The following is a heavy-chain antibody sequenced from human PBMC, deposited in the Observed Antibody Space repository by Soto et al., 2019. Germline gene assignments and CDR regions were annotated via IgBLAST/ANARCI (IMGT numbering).Heavy chain of an antibody. CDR3: ASVEVAATTYGMDV. D-gene: IGHD2-15*01. Sequence: EVQLLESGGGLVQPGGSLRLSCAASGFTFSSYAMSWVRQAPGKGLEWVSAISGSGGSTYYADSVKGLFTISQDNSKNPPHLQMTSLRAEAAAVHSCASVEVAATTYGMDVWGQGSKVTVSS. V-gene: IGHV3-23*01. CDR2: ISGSGGST. J-gene: IGHJ6*02. CDR1: GFTFSSYA.